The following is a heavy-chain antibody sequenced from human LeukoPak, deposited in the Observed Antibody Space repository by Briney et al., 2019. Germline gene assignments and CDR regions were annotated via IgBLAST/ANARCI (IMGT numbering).Heavy chain of an antibody. Sequence: GGSLRLSCAVSGFTLNSYAMHWVRQAPGKGLEWVAVIWSDASNKYYADSVKGRFTISRDNLKKTVFVQMEGLRVEDTAVYYCAKDAQRWFNYSNSLEHWGQGSLVTVSS. CDR3: AKDAQRWFNYSNSLEH. V-gene: IGHV3-33*06. CDR1: GFTLNSYA. D-gene: IGHD4-11*01. J-gene: IGHJ4*02. CDR2: IWSDASNK.